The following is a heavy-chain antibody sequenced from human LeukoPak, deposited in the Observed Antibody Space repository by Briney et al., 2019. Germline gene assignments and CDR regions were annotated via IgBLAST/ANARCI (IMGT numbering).Heavy chain of an antibody. Sequence: SVKVSCKASGGTCSSYAISWVRQAPGQELEWMGRTIPIFGTANYAQKFQGRVTITTDESTSTAYMELSSLRSEDTAVYYCARGNGGSYYFDYWGQGTLVTVSS. CDR1: GGTCSSYA. D-gene: IGHD1-26*01. V-gene: IGHV1-69*05. CDR3: ARGNGGSYYFDY. J-gene: IGHJ4*02. CDR2: TIPIFGTA.